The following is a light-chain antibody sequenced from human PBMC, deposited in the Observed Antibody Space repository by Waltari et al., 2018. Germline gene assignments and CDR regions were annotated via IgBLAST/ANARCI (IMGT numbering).Light chain of an antibody. CDR2: VNSDGTH. V-gene: IGLV4-69*01. J-gene: IGLJ3*02. Sequence: QLVLPQSPSASASLGASVKLTCTLSSGHSSNVIAWLQPQPGKGPRFLMKVNSDGTHSKGDEIPDRFSGSSSGAERYLTISSLQSEDEADYYCQTGGHGTWVFGGGTKLTVL. CDR3: QTGGHGTWV. CDR1: SGHSSNV.